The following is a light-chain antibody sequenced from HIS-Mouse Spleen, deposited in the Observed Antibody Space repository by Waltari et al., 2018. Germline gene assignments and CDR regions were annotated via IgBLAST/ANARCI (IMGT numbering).Light chain of an antibody. V-gene: IGLV1-47*01. CDR2: RNN. J-gene: IGLJ3*02. CDR1: SSNIGSNY. Sequence: QSVLTQPPSASGTPGQRVTISCSGSSSNIGSNYVYWYQQLPGTTPKLLIYRNNQRPSGLPDRFSGSKSRTSASLAISGLRSEDEADYYCAAWDDSLSGPVFGGGTKLTVL. CDR3: AAWDDSLSGPV.